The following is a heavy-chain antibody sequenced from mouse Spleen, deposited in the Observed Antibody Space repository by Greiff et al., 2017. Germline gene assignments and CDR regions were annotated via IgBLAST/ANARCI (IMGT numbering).Heavy chain of an antibody. D-gene: IGHD2-5*01. J-gene: IGHJ4*01. CDR2: INYDGSST. CDR1: GFTFSDYY. CDR3: ARGKNYYSNSYAMDY. Sequence: EVMLVESEGGLVQPGSSMKLSCTASGFTFSDYYMAWVRQVPEKGLEWVANINYDGSSTYYLDSLKSRFIISRDNAKNILYLQMSSLKSEDTATYYCARGKNYYSNSYAMDYWGQGTSVTVSS. V-gene: IGHV5-16*01.